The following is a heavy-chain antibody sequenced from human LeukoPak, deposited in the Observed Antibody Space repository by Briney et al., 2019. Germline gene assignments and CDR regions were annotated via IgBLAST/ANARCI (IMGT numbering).Heavy chain of an antibody. J-gene: IGHJ4*02. CDR1: GYSISSGYY. CDR2: IYYSGGA. D-gene: IGHD2-21*02. V-gene: IGHV4-38-2*02. Sequence: KSSETLSLTCTVSGYSISSGYYWGRIRQPPGKGLEWIGSIYYSGGAYYSPSLESRVVILIDTSKNQFSLKLTSVTAADTAVYYCARDGAYCGEDCDAGFDYWGQGTQVTVSS. CDR3: ARDGAYCGEDCDAGFDY.